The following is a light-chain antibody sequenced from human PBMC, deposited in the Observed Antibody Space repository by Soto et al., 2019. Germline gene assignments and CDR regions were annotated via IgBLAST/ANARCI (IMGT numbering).Light chain of an antibody. CDR3: QQSYTIPYT. CDR2: IAS. Sequence: DIQMTQSPSSLSASVGDRVIITCRASQSISGYLNWFQQKPGKAPKLLMSIASSLQSGVPSRFSGSGSETDFTLTISSLQPEDFATYYCQQSYTIPYTFGQGTTLEIK. V-gene: IGKV1-39*01. J-gene: IGKJ2*01. CDR1: QSISGY.